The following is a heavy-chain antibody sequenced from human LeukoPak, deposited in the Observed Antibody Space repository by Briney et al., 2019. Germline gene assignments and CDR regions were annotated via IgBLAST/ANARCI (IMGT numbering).Heavy chain of an antibody. Sequence: SETLSLTCTVSGGSIRTSDDYWAWIGQPPGRGMEWIGSIHYRGSTYDNPSLKSRVTVSVDTSKNQFSLKLSSVTAADTAVYYCARHPRQGIRVYYYDSSGYPIAFDYWGQGTLVTVSS. D-gene: IGHD3-22*01. CDR1: GGSIRTSDDY. J-gene: IGHJ4*02. V-gene: IGHV4-39*01. CDR2: IHYRGST. CDR3: ARHPRQGIRVYYYDSSGYPIAFDY.